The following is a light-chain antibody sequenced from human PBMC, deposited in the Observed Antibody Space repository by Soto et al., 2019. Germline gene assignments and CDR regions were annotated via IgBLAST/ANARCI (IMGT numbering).Light chain of an antibody. CDR1: NTGSKS. J-gene: IGLJ3*02. Sequence: SYELTQPPSVSVAPGQTASITCGGNNTGSKSVHWYQQKPGQAPVLAVNDDSDRPSGIPERFSGSNSGITATLTISRVEAGDEADYYCQVWDTSRDHPVFGGGTKLTVL. V-gene: IGLV3-21*02. CDR3: QVWDTSRDHPV. CDR2: DDS.